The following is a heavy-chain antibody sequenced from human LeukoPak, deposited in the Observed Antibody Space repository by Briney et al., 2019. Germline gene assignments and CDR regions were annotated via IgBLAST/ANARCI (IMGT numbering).Heavy chain of an antibody. V-gene: IGHV3-21*01. CDR3: ARIGAGSSRDY. D-gene: IGHD6-13*01. CDR2: IVGSSST. CDR1: GFTFSIFA. Sequence: GGSLRLSCAAFGFTFSIFAMTWVRQAPGKGLEWVSSIVGSSSTYYADSLKGRFTISRDNAKNSLYLQMNSLRAEDTAVYYCARIGAGSSRDYWGQGTLVTVSS. J-gene: IGHJ4*02.